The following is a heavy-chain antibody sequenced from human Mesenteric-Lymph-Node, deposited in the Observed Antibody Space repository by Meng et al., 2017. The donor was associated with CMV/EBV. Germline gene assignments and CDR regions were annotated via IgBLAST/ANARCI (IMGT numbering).Heavy chain of an antibody. CDR2: INSDGSSI. CDR1: GFTSSSFW. V-gene: IGHV3-74*01. J-gene: IGHJ4*02. D-gene: IGHD6-19*01. CDR3: ARDSAVVAVAATVDY. Sequence: GGSLRLSCAASGFTSSSFWMHWVRQAPGKGLGWVARINSDGSSITYVDSVKGRFTISRDNAKKTLYLQMNSLRVEDTAVYYCARDSAVVAVAATVDYWGQGTLVTVSS.